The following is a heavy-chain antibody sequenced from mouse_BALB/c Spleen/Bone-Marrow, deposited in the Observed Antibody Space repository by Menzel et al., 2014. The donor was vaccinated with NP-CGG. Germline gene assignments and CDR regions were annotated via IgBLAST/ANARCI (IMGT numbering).Heavy chain of an antibody. CDR1: GFTFSSYG. D-gene: IGHD1-1*01. CDR3: ARDPLYYYA. CDR2: INSNGGST. J-gene: IGHJ3*01. V-gene: IGHV5-6-3*01. Sequence: DVHLVESGGGLVQPGGSLKLSCAASGFTFSSYGMSWVRQTPDKRLELVATINSNGGSTYYPDSVKGRFTISRDNAKNTLYLQMSSLKSEDTAMYYCARDPLYYYAWGQGTLVTASA.